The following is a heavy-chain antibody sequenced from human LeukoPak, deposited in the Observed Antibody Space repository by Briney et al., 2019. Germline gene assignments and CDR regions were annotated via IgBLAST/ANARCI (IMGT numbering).Heavy chain of an antibody. D-gene: IGHD3-10*01. V-gene: IGHV3-48*03. CDR1: GFTFSSYE. CDR3: ARDRYYGSGSYDH. CDR2: ISSSGSTI. J-gene: IGHJ4*02. Sequence: GGSLRLSCAASGFTFSSYEMNWVRQAPGKGLEWVSYISSSGSTIYYADSVKGRFTISRDNAKNSLYLQMNSLRAEDTAVYYCARDRYYGSGSYDHWGQGTLVTVSS.